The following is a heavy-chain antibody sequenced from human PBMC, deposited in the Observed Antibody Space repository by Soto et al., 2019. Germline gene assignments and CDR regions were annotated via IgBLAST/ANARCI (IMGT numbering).Heavy chain of an antibody. J-gene: IGHJ4*02. CDR3: ARLRDYGDEEAFDY. D-gene: IGHD4-17*01. CDR1: GGSISSYY. CDR2: IYYSGST. V-gene: IGHV4-59*01. Sequence: SETLSLTCTVSGGSISSYYWSWIRQPPGKGLEWIGYIYYSGSTNYNPSLKSRVTISVDTSKNQFSLKLSSVTAADTAVYYCARLRDYGDEEAFDYWGQGTLVTVSS.